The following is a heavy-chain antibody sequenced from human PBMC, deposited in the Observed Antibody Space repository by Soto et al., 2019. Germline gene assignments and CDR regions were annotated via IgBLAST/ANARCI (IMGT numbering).Heavy chain of an antibody. CDR3: ARDLAAAAY. J-gene: IGHJ4*02. D-gene: IGHD6-13*01. Sequence: QVQLVQSGAEVKKPGASVKVSCKASGYIFTNYYIHWVRQAPGQGLEWMAIINPLPTSGSTNYAQKSQGRVTVTRDTSTSTVYMELSSLKSEDTAIYYCARDLAAAAYWGQGTLVTVSS. CDR2: INPLPTSGST. CDR1: GYIFTNYY. V-gene: IGHV1-46*01.